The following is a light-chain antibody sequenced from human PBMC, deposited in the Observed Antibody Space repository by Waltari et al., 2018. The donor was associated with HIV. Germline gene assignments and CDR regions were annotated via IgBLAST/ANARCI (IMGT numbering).Light chain of an antibody. CDR2: KVS. Sequence: DVVMTQSPLSLPVTLGQPASISRTSSQSLVSSDGNTYLVWFQQRPGQSPRRLIYKVSDRDSGVPDRFSGSGSGADFTLKISRVEAEDIGVYFCMQGTHWPRTFGLGTKVEI. V-gene: IGKV2-30*01. CDR3: MQGTHWPRT. J-gene: IGKJ1*01. CDR1: QSLVSSDGNTY.